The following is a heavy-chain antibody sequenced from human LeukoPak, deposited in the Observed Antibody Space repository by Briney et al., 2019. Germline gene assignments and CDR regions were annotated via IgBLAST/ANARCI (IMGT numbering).Heavy chain of an antibody. CDR1: GFTFSSYA. J-gene: IGHJ4*02. V-gene: IGHV3-23*01. CDR3: AKDGALLRWPVYYFDY. Sequence: GGSLRLSCAASGFTFSSYAMSWVRQAPGKGLEWVSVISGSGGGSYYADSVKGRFTISRDNSKNTLYLQMNSLRAEDTAVYYCAKDGALLRWPVYYFDYWGQGTLVTVSS. D-gene: IGHD4-23*01. CDR2: ISGSGGGS.